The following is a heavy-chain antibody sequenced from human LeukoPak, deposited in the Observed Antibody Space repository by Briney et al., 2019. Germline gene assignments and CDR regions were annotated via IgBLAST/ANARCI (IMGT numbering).Heavy chain of an antibody. CDR1: GFTFSSYS. CDR2: ISSSSSYI. D-gene: IGHD1-26*01. J-gene: IGHJ6*03. Sequence: GGSLRLSCAASGFTFSSYSMNWVRQAPGKGLEWVSSISSSSSYIYYADSVKGRFTISRDNAKNSLYLQMNSLRAEDTAVYYCARGEGSYFHMDVWGKGTTVTVSS. V-gene: IGHV3-21*01. CDR3: ARGEGSYFHMDV.